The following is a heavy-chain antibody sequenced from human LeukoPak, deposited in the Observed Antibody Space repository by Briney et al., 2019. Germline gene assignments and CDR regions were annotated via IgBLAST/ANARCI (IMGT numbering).Heavy chain of an antibody. CDR2: IFYSGST. Sequence: KPSETLSLTCTLSGGSISSSNYYWSWIRQSPGKGLECIGSIFYSGSTFYNPSLRSRATISVDTSKNYFSLKLTSVTAADTAVYYCASSRVGDVFDVWGQGTMVPISS. D-gene: IGHD1-26*01. V-gene: IGHV4-39*02. J-gene: IGHJ3*01. CDR1: GGSISSSNYY. CDR3: ASSRVGDVFDV.